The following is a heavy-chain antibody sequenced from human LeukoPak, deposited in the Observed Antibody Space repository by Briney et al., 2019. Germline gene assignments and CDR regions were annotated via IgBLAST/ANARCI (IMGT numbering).Heavy chain of an antibody. CDR2: ISSRSRYI. J-gene: IGHJ3*02. CDR1: GFTFSSYS. CDR3: AREVSADYGDYGCAFDI. Sequence: GGSLRLSCAASGFTFSSYSMNWVRQAPGKGLERVSSISSRSRYIYYADSVKGRFTISRDNAKNSLYLQMNSLRAEDTAVYYCAREVSADYGDYGCAFDIWGQGTMVTVSS. V-gene: IGHV3-21*01. D-gene: IGHD4-17*01.